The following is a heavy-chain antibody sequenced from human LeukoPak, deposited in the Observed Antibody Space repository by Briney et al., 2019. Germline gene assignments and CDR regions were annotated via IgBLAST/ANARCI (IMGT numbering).Heavy chain of an antibody. D-gene: IGHD1-26*01. CDR1: GGSISSYY. J-gene: IGHJ4*02. Sequence: SETLSLTCTVSGGSISSYYWNWIRQPPGKGLEWIGYGSYSGSTYYNPSLKSRVTISVDTSKNQFSLKLSSVTAADTAVYYCARAYGSYSFDYWGQGTLVTVSS. V-gene: IGHV4-59*01. CDR3: ARAYGSYSFDY. CDR2: GSYSGST.